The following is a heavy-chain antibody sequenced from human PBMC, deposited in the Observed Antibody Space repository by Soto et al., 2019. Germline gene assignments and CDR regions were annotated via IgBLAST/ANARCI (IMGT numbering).Heavy chain of an antibody. Sequence: QVQLVQSGAEVRKPGASVTVSCRSSGDSFNDYYTLGATGPWTRVVWMGWINPNGGVTKYAQKFQGWVSMTRDTSIRTVYMQLSRLRSDDTAVYYCARESGGATATLDYYYFYMDVWGTRTTVTVSS. V-gene: IGHV1-2*04. CDR1: GDSFNDYY. CDR2: INPNGGVT. J-gene: IGHJ6*03. CDR3: ARESGGATATLDYYYFYMDV. D-gene: IGHD5-12*01.